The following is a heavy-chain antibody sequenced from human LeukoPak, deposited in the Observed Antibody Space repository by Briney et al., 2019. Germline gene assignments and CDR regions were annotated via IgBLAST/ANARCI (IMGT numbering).Heavy chain of an antibody. CDR2: LYHSGST. CDR3: ARGGSGYDSFYYYGIDV. CDR1: GGSISSDY. Sequence: PSETLSLTCTVSGGSISSDYWSWIRQPPGKGLEWIGYLYHSGSTNYNPPLKSRVTISVDTSKNQFSLKLSSVTAADTAVYFCARGGSGYDSFYYYGIDVWGQGTTVTVSS. V-gene: IGHV4-59*01. D-gene: IGHD5-12*01. J-gene: IGHJ6*02.